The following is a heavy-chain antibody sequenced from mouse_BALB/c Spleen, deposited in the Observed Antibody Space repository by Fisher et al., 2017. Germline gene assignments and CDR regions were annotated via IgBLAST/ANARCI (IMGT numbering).Heavy chain of an antibody. CDR3: TREGIYYGVYYAMDY. D-gene: IGHD1-1*01. Sequence: KFKGKATLTADKSSSTAYMQLSSLTSEDSAVYYCTREGIYYGVYYAMDYWGQGTSVTVSS. J-gene: IGHJ4*01. V-gene: IGHV1-69*02.